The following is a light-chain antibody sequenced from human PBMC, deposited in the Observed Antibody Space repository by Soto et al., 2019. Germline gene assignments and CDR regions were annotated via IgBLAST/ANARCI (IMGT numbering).Light chain of an antibody. J-gene: IGKJ1*01. V-gene: IGKV3-15*01. Sequence: EIVLTHSPGTLSLSPLEIATLSFRSSQNLSSGYLAWDQQKPGQAPRLLLYGASTRATGIPVRFSGSGFGTTFTLTISSLQSEDFAVYYCQQYHNWPSWTFGQGTKVDI. CDR3: QQYHNWPSWT. CDR2: GAS. CDR1: QNLSSGY.